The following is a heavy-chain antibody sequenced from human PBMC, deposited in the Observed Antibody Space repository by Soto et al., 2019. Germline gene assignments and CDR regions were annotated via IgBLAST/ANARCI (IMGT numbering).Heavy chain of an antibody. Sequence: KASETLSLTCAVYGGSFSGYYWSWIRQPPGKGLEWIGEINHSGSTNYNPSLKSRVTISVDTSKNQFSLKLSSVTAADTAVYCCARGQWEDYVYWGQGTLVTVSS. D-gene: IGHD1-26*01. J-gene: IGHJ4*02. CDR1: GGSFSGYY. CDR3: ARGQWEDYVY. V-gene: IGHV4-34*01. CDR2: INHSGST.